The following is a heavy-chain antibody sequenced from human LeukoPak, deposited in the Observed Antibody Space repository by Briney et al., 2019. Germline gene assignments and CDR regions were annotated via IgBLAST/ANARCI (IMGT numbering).Heavy chain of an antibody. V-gene: IGHV3-30*02. D-gene: IGHD2-21*02. J-gene: IGHJ6*03. CDR1: GSTFSSYG. CDR2: IRYDGSNK. CDR3: AKTAEDYYYYMDV. Sequence: GGSLRLSCAASGSTFSSYGMHWVRQAPGKGLEWVAFIRYDGSNKYYADSVKGRFTISRDNSKNTLYLQMNSLRAEDTAVYYCAKTAEDYYYYMDVWGKGTTVTVSS.